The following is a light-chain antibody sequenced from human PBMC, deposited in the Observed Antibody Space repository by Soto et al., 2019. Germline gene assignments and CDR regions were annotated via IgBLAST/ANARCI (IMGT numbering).Light chain of an antibody. J-gene: IGLJ1*01. CDR3: CSYAGSSTYV. Sequence: QSALTQPASVSGSPGQSITISCTGTSSDVGSYKLVSWYQQEPGKAPKLMIYEGTKRPSGVSNRFSGSKSGNTASLTISGLQAEDEADYYCCSYAGSSTYVFGTGTKLTVL. V-gene: IGLV2-23*01. CDR2: EGT. CDR1: SSDVGSYKL.